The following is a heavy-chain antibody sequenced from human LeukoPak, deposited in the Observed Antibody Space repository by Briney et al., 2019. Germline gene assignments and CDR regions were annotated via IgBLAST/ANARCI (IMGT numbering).Heavy chain of an antibody. Sequence: GASVKVSCKTSGYSFINYGITWVRQAPGQGLEWMGWVSAYADNTNYVQKFQGRVSMTTDTSTNTAYMGLRSLRPDDTAVYYCARDCIGCHGFDFWGQGTLVTVSS. CDR1: GYSFINYG. CDR3: ARDCIGCHGFDF. J-gene: IGHJ4*02. D-gene: IGHD2-15*01. V-gene: IGHV1-18*01. CDR2: VSAYADNT.